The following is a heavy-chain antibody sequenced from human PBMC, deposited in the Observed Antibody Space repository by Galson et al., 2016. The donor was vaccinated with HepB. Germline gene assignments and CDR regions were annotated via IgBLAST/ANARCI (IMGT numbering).Heavy chain of an antibody. CDR2: VYSGDSDA. CDR3: ARLVRGDAFDI. D-gene: IGHD3-10*01. Sequence: QSGAEVKKPGESLRISCMGAGYTFTNYWIGWVRQMPGKGLEWMGIVYSGDSDARYSPSFQGQVTISADKSINTAYLQWSSLKASDTAIYYCARLVRGDAFDIWGQGTLVIVSS. V-gene: IGHV5-51*01. J-gene: IGHJ3*02. CDR1: GYTFTNYW.